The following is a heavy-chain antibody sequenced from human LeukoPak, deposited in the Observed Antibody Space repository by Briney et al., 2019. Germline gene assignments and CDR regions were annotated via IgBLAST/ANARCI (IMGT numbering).Heavy chain of an antibody. CDR3: ARGDIVVLPAGIPHNWFDP. CDR2: INPNSGGT. D-gene: IGHD2-2*02. J-gene: IGHJ5*02. Sequence: GASVEVSCKASGYSFTGYYIHWVRQAPGQGLEWMGWINPNSGGTNYAQKFQGRVTMTRDTSISTAYMELSRLRSDDTAVYYCARGDIVVLPAGIPHNWFDPWGQGTLVTVSS. CDR1: GYSFTGYY. V-gene: IGHV1-2*02.